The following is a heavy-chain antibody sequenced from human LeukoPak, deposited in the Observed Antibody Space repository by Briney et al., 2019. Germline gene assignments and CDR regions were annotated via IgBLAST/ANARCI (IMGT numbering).Heavy chain of an antibody. V-gene: IGHV1-2*02. CDR3: ARSRGIVVVPAAMGYGMDV. J-gene: IGHJ6*02. D-gene: IGHD2-2*01. CDR1: GYSFVGYG. CDR2: INPNSGGT. Sequence: ASVKVSCKASGYSFVGYGITWVRQAPGQGLEWMGWINPNSGGTNYAQKFQGRVTMTRDTSISTAYMELSRLRSDDTAVYYCARSRGIVVVPAAMGYGMDVWGQGTTVTVSS.